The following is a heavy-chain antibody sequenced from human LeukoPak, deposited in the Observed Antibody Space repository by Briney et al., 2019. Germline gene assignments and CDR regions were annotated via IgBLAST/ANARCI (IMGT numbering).Heavy chain of an antibody. CDR3: ARAGGELSPLDYFDY. CDR1: GFTFSSYG. V-gene: IGHV4-34*01. CDR2: INHSGST. D-gene: IGHD3-16*02. J-gene: IGHJ4*02. Sequence: GSLRLSCAASGFTFSSYGMHWIRQPPGKGLEWIGEINHSGSTNYNPSLKSRVTISVDTSKNQFSLKLSSVTAADTAVYYCARAGGELSPLDYFDYWGQGTLVTVSS.